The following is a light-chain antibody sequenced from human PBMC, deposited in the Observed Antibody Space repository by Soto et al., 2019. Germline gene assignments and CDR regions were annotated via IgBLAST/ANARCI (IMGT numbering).Light chain of an antibody. V-gene: IGKV1-39*01. CDR3: QQSYSSPQT. CDR2: GAS. J-gene: IGKJ1*01. Sequence: DIQMTQSPSSLSASVGDRVSITCRAGQNINRFLNWYQQKPGKAPKLLIYGASSLQSGVPSRFTGSGSGTDFTLTISSLQPEDFATYYCQQSYSSPQTFGQGTKVETK. CDR1: QNINRF.